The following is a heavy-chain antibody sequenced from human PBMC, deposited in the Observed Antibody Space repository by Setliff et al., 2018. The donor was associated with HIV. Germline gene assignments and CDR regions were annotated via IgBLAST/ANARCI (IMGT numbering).Heavy chain of an antibody. J-gene: IGHJ4*02. CDR2: ISPHNGDT. V-gene: IGHV1-2*02. CDR1: GYTFTDYF. Sequence: GASVKVSCKASGYTFTDYFIHWVRQAPGQGLEWMGWISPHNGDTTIPQRFQGRVTMTTDTSINTAYMELSGLTSDDTAVYYCARQLSNSFDYWGQGTLVTVSS. CDR3: ARQLSNSFDY. D-gene: IGHD1-1*01.